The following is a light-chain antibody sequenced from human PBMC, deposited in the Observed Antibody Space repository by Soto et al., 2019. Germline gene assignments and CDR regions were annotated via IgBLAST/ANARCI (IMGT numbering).Light chain of an antibody. Sequence: DIQMTQSPSTLSASVGDRVTITCRASQSISSWLAWYQQKPGEAPKLLIYKASSLDSGVPSRFSGSGSGTEFTLTIISLQPDDFAAYYCQQYSVYSWTFGQGTKVDIK. CDR1: QSISSW. CDR2: KAS. CDR3: QQYSVYSWT. J-gene: IGKJ1*01. V-gene: IGKV1-5*03.